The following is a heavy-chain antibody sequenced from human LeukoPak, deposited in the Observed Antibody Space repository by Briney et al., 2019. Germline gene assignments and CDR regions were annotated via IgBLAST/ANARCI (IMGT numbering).Heavy chain of an antibody. J-gene: IGHJ3*02. D-gene: IGHD3-10*01. CDR3: ARQAGITMVRGVISHAFDI. CDR2: IYYSGST. V-gene: IGHV4-39*01. Sequence: PSETLSLTCTVSGGSISSSSYYWGWIRQPPGKGLEWIGSIYYSGSTYYNPSLKSRVTISVDTSKNQFSLKLSSVTAADTAVYYCARQAGITMVRGVISHAFDIWGQGTMVTVSS. CDR1: GGSISSSSYY.